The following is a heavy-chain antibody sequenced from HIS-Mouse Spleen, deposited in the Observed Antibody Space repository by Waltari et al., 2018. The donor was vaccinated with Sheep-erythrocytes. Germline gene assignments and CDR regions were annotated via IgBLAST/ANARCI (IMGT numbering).Heavy chain of an antibody. CDR3: ARVASGATFDY. D-gene: IGHD1-26*01. J-gene: IGHJ4*02. Sequence: EVQLVESGGGLVKPGGSLRLSCAASGFTFSSYSMNWVREAPGKGLEWVSSISSSSSYIYYAESVKVRFTISRDNAKNSLYLQMNSLRAEDTAVYYCARVASGATFDYWGQGTLVTVSS. V-gene: IGHV3-21*01. CDR1: GFTFSSYS. CDR2: ISSSSSYI.